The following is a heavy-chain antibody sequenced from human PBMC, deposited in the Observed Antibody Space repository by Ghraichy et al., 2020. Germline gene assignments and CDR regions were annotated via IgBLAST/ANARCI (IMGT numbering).Heavy chain of an antibody. J-gene: IGHJ4*02. Sequence: SETLSLTCAVYGGSFSGDYWSWIRQRPGTGQEWMGEINHSESTNSNPSLQSRVTISVYTSKNQFSLKLSSVTAAATAVYYCAGGIGAYFGGDCYSTGYFDDWGPGTLVPVSA. V-gene: IGHV4-34*01. CDR2: INHSEST. D-gene: IGHD2-21*02. CDR1: GGSFSGDY. CDR3: AGGIGAYFGGDCYSTGYFDD.